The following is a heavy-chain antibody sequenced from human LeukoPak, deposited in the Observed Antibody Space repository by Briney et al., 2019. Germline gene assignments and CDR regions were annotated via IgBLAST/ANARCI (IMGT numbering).Heavy chain of an antibody. J-gene: IGHJ4*02. CDR2: IYHSGST. Sequence: SETLSLTCAVSGGSISSGGYSWSWIRQPPGKGLEWIGYIYHSGSTYYNPSLNTRVTIALDRSKNQFSLRLSSVTAADTAVYYCARPSGSPHPPFNYWGQGTLVTVSS. CDR3: ARPSGSPHPPFNY. CDR1: GGSISSGGYS. D-gene: IGHD1-26*01. V-gene: IGHV4-30-2*01.